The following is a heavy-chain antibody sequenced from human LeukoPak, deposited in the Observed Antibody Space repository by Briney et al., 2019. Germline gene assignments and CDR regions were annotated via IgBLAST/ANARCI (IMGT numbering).Heavy chain of an antibody. J-gene: IGHJ4*02. CDR3: ARDKTYGGNSGFDY. CDR1: GGSTGRYY. CDR2: IYSSGSS. Sequence: SETLSLTCSLSGGSTGRYYRSWFRQPAGKGLEWIGRIYSSGSSSYNPSLKSRVTLSVDTSKNQFSPNQPSATAADTAVYYCARDKTYGGNSGFDYWGQGTLVTVSS. D-gene: IGHD4-23*01. V-gene: IGHV4-4*07.